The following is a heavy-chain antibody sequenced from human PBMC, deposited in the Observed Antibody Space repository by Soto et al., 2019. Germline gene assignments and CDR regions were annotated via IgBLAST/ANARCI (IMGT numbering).Heavy chain of an antibody. CDR3: ARDWGPVVPAGRNYYYYYGMDV. CDR1: GYTFTSYG. V-gene: IGHV1-18*01. Sequence: ASVKVSCKASGYTFTSYGISWVRQAPGQGLEWMGWISAYNGNTNYAQKLQGRVTMTTDTSTSTAYMELRSLRSDDTAVYYRARDWGPVVPAGRNYYYYYGMDVWGQGTTVTVSS. CDR2: ISAYNGNT. J-gene: IGHJ6*02. D-gene: IGHD2-2*01.